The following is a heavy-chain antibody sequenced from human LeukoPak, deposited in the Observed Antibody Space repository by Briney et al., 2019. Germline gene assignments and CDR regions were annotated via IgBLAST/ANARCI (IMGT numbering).Heavy chain of an antibody. J-gene: IGHJ6*03. CDR1: GGSIITSSNSY. CDR2: IYTSGNT. Sequence: SETLSLTCTVSGGSIITSSNSYWSWIRQPAGKGLEWIGRIYTSGNTNYNPSLKSRVSISVDTSKNQFSLKVSSVTAADTAVYYCARSYCGSTSCSWYYYYYMDVWGKGTTVTVS. V-gene: IGHV4-61*02. D-gene: IGHD2-2*01. CDR3: ARSYCGSTSCSWYYYYYMDV.